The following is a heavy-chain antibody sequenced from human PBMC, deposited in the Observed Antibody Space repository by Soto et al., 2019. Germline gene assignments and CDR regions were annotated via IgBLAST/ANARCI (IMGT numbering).Heavy chain of an antibody. CDR1: GVSISSGGYC. D-gene: IGHD5-12*01. Sequence: SETLSLTCTVSGVSISSGGYCWSWIRQHPGKGLEWIGYIYYSGSTYYNPSLKSRVTINPDTSKNQLSLQLNSVTPEDTAVYYCARARRDGYIGYWGQGTLVTVSS. CDR2: IYYSGST. J-gene: IGHJ4*02. CDR3: ARARRDGYIGY. V-gene: IGHV4-31*03.